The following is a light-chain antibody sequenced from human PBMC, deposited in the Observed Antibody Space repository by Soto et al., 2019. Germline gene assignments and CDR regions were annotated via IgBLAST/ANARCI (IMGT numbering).Light chain of an antibody. CDR2: DAS. CDR1: QTITTW. V-gene: IGKV1-5*01. J-gene: IGKJ1*01. CDR3: QQYISRT. Sequence: DIQMTQSPSTLSASVGDRVTITCRASQTITTWLAWYQQKPGKAPKLLIYDASSLESGVPSRFSGSGSGTEFTLTISSLQPDDFATYYCQQYISRTFGQGTKV.